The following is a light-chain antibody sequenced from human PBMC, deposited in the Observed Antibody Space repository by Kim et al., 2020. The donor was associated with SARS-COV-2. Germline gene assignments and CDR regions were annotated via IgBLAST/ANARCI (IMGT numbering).Light chain of an antibody. Sequence: EIVLTQSPATLSLSPGDRATIYCRASHSVNNYLAWYQQKPGQPPRLLIYDASNRATGIPARFSGSGSGRDYTLTISSLEPEDSAIYYCQQRSNWLTFGGGTKVDIK. CDR1: HSVNNY. J-gene: IGKJ4*01. CDR2: DAS. CDR3: QQRSNWLT. V-gene: IGKV3-11*02.